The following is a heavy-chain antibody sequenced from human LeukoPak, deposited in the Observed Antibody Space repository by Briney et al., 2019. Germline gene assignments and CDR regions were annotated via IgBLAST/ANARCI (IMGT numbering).Heavy chain of an antibody. V-gene: IGHV4-38-2*02. D-gene: IGHD4-17*01. Sequence: SETLSLTCTVSGYSISSGYYWGWIRQPPGKGLEWIGSIYHSGSTYYNPSLKSRVTISVDTSKNQFSLKLSSVTAADTAVYYCASSYTVTQFDYWGQGTLVTVSS. CDR1: GYSISSGYY. CDR2: IYHSGST. CDR3: ASSYTVTQFDY. J-gene: IGHJ4*02.